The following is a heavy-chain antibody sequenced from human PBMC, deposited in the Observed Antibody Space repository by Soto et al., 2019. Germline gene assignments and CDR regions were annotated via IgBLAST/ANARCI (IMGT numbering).Heavy chain of an antibody. D-gene: IGHD3-10*01. V-gene: IGHV4-4*02. CDR1: SGSISSSNW. Sequence: QVQLQESGPGLVKPSGTLSLTCAVSSGSISSSNWWSWVRQPPGKGLEWIGEIYHSGSTNYNPSPKSLVTRSVDQSKNQFYRKLSPVTAADTAVYNCARGVRLRITMGRGAYYFDYWGQGTLVTVSS. CDR2: IYHSGST. J-gene: IGHJ4*02. CDR3: ARGVRLRITMGRGAYYFDY.